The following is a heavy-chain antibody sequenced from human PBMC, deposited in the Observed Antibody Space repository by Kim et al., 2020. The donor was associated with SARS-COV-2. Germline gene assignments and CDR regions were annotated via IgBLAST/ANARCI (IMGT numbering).Heavy chain of an antibody. Sequence: GGSLRLSCAASGFTVSREFLSWVRQAPGKGPEWVSVIYGRDDTNYADSAKGRFTISRDISKNTVYLQMNTMTAEDTGVYYCAKGRRVEFKQEFCFESWGQGTLVIVSS. V-gene: IGHV3-66*01. CDR3: AKGRRVEFKQEFCFES. CDR1: GFTVSREF. D-gene: IGHD3-9*01. CDR2: IYGRDDT. J-gene: IGHJ4*02.